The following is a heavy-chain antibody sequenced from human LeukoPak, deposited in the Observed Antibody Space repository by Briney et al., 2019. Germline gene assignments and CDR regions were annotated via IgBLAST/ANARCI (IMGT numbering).Heavy chain of an antibody. D-gene: IGHD5/OR15-5a*01. CDR3: ARSNDAFDI. CDR2: IYSGGST. CDR1: GFNFSSYS. V-gene: IGHV3-53*01. J-gene: IGHJ3*02. Sequence: GGSLRLSCAAFGFNFSSYSMNWVRQAPGKGLEWVSIIYSGGSTFYADSVKGRFTISRDNSKNTLFLQMNSLRAEDTAVYYCARSNDAFDIWGQGTMVTVSS.